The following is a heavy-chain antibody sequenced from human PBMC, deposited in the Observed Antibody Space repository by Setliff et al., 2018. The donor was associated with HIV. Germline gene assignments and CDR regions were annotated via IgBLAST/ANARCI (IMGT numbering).Heavy chain of an antibody. D-gene: IGHD6-13*01. CDR1: GGSISSGNYY. V-gene: IGHV4-61*02. J-gene: IGHJ4*02. Sequence: PSETLSLTCTVSGGSISSGNYYWSWIRQPAEKALEWIGRIYTSGSTNYNPSLKSGVTMSVDTSKSQFSLKLSSVTAADTAVYFCARGRGSSSSWPIDYWGQGTLVTVSS. CDR3: ARGRGSSSSWPIDY. CDR2: IYTSGST.